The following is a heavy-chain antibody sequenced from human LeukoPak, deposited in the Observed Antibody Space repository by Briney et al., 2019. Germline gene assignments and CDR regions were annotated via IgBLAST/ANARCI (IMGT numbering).Heavy chain of an antibody. CDR1: GFTFSNYA. Sequence: QPGGSLRLSCAASGFTFSNYAMSWVRQAPGKGLEWVSAISGSGGSTYYADSVKGRFTISRDNSKNTLYLQMNSLRAEDTAVYYCAKDPLNSSGWYFGYWGQGTLVTVSS. V-gene: IGHV3-23*01. J-gene: IGHJ4*02. CDR3: AKDPLNSSGWYFGY. CDR2: ISGSGGST. D-gene: IGHD6-19*01.